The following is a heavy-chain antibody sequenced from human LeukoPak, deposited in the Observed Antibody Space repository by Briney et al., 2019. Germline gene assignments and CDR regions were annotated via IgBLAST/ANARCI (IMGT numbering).Heavy chain of an antibody. CDR2: INPNSGGT. CDR3: ARRTTVTNWFDP. V-gene: IGHV1-2*02. CDR1: GYTFTGYY. D-gene: IGHD4-11*01. Sequence: HRASVKVSCKASGYTFTGYYMHWVRQAPGQGLEWMGWINPNSGGTNYAQKFQGRVTMTRDTSISTAYMELSRLRSDDTAVYYCARRTTVTNWFDPWGQGTLVTVSS. J-gene: IGHJ5*02.